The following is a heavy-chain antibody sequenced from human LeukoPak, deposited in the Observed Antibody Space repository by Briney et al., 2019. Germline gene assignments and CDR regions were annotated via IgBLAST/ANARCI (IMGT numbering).Heavy chain of an antibody. D-gene: IGHD3-22*01. Sequence: PSETLSLTCTVSGGSISSYYWSWIRQPPGKGLEWIGEIYHSGSTNYNPSLKSRVTISVDKSKNQFSLKLSSVTAADTAVYYCAREDSSGYYYFDYWGQGTLVTVSS. CDR3: AREDSSGYYYFDY. CDR1: GGSISSYY. J-gene: IGHJ4*02. CDR2: IYHSGST. V-gene: IGHV4-59*12.